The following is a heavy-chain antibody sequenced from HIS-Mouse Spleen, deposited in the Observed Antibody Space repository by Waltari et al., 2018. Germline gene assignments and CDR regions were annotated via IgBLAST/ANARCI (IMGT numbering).Heavy chain of an antibody. CDR2: INPNRGGT. V-gene: IGHV1-2*02. Sequence: QVQLVQSGAEVKKPGASVKVSCKASGYTFTGYYMHWVRQAPGQGLEWVGGINPNRGGTNYAQTFQGRVTMTRDTSISTAYMELSRLRSDDTAVDYCARGGNWDDAFDIWGQGIMVTVSS. D-gene: IGHD7-27*01. CDR3: ARGGNWDDAFDI. J-gene: IGHJ3*02. CDR1: GYTFTGYY.